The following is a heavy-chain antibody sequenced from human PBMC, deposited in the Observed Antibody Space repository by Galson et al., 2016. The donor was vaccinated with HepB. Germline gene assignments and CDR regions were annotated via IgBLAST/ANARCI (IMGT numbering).Heavy chain of an antibody. V-gene: IGHV3-23*01. CDR3: SKDPPVATDF. D-gene: IGHD2-15*01. CDR2: ITGSGGNT. J-gene: IGHJ4*02. Sequence: SLRLSCAASGFTFSSYAMSWVRQIPGKGLEWVSGITGSGGNTYYADSVKGRFTISRDNPRNTLFLQMNSLRADDTGIYYCSKDPPVATDFWGQGTLVTVS. CDR1: GFTFSSYA.